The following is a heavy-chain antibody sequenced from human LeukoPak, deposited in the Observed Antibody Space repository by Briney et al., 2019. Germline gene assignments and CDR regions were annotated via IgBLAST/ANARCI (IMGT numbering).Heavy chain of an antibody. CDR1: GGSISSYY. V-gene: IGHV4-59*06. Sequence: PSETLSLTCTVSGGSISSYYWSWIRQHPGKGLEWIGYIYYSGSTYYNPSLKSRVTISVDTSKNQFSLKLSSVTAADTAVYYCARLHDSSGYYHDYWGQGTLVTVSS. CDR2: IYYSGST. J-gene: IGHJ4*02. D-gene: IGHD3-22*01. CDR3: ARLHDSSGYYHDY.